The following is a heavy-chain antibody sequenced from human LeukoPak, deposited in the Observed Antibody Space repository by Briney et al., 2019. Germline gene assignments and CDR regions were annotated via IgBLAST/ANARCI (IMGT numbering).Heavy chain of an antibody. CDR2: ISAYNGNT. V-gene: IGHV1-18*04. CDR1: GYTFTGYY. J-gene: IGHJ6*02. D-gene: IGHD1-26*01. CDR3: ARDPQLRYYYYGMDV. Sequence: GASVKVSCKASGYTFTGYYMHWVRQAPGQGLEWMGWISAYNGNTNYAQKLQGRVTMTTDTSTSTAYMELRSLRSDDTAVYYCARDPQLRYYYYGMDVWGQGTTVTVSS.